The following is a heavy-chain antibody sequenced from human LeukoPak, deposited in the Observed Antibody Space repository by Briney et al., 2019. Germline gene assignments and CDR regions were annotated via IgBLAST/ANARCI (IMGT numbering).Heavy chain of an antibody. D-gene: IGHD3-10*01. CDR2: IWYDGSNK. CDR1: GFTFSSYG. CDR3: AREYYYGSGSYTSYFDY. V-gene: IGHV3-33*01. J-gene: IGHJ4*02. Sequence: PGGSLRLSCAASGFTFSSYGMHWVRQAPGKGLEGGAVIWYDGSNKYYADSVKGRFTISRDNSKNTLYLQMNSLRAEDTAVYYCAREYYYGSGSYTSYFDYWGQGTLVTVSS.